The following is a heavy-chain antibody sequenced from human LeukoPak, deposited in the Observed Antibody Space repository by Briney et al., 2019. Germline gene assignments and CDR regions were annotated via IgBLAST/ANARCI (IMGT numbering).Heavy chain of an antibody. V-gene: IGHV3-30*03. D-gene: IGHD3-10*01. CDR2: ISYDGSNK. CDR3: ARDFRYYYDYFDY. J-gene: IGHJ4*02. CDR1: GFTFSAYG. Sequence: GGSLRLSCAASGFTFSAYGMHWVRQAPGKGLEWVAAISYDGSNKYHADSVKGRFTISRDNPKNTLCLQMNSLRAEDTAVYYCARDFRYYYDYFDYWGQGTLVTVSS.